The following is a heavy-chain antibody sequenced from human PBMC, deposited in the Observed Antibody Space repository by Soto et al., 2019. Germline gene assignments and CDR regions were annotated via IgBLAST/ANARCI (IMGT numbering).Heavy chain of an antibody. Sequence: SETLSLTCAVYGGSFSGYYWSWIRQPPGKGLEWIGEINHSGSTNYNPSLKSRVTISVDTSKNQFSLELSSVTAADTAVYYCATSIKRGLPASYGAVYFDYWGQGTLVTVSS. CDR2: INHSGST. D-gene: IGHD4-17*01. J-gene: IGHJ4*02. V-gene: IGHV4-34*01. CDR3: ATSIKRGLPASYGAVYFDY. CDR1: GGSFSGYY.